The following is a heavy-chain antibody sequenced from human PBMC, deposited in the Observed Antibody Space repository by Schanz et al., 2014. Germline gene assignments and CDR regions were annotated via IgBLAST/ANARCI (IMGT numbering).Heavy chain of an antibody. Sequence: VQLVQSGGGLVQPGGSLRLSCAASGFVFGDYYMTWIRQAPGKGLEWLSYISDSGTYTNYADSVKGRFTISRDNAKSSLYLQMNSLRVEDTAVYYCAASSGWHPSTDYWGQGTLVTVSS. D-gene: IGHD6-19*01. CDR1: GFVFGDYY. CDR3: AASSGWHPSTDY. V-gene: IGHV3-11*05. J-gene: IGHJ4*02. CDR2: ISDSGTYT.